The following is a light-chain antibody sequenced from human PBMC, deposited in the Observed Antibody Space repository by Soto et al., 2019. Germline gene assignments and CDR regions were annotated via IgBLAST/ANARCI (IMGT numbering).Light chain of an antibody. CDR2: AAS. V-gene: IGKV1-8*01. CDR3: QQYYIYPPT. Sequence: AIRMTQSPSSFSASTGDRVTITCRASQSIGTYLAWYQQIPGRAPKLLIFAASTLQRGVPSRFSGSGSGTDFTLTISCLQSEEFATYYCQQYYIYPPTFGGGTKVEIK. CDR1: QSIGTY. J-gene: IGKJ4*01.